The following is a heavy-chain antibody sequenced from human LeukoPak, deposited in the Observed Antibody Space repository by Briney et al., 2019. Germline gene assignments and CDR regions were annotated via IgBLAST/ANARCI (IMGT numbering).Heavy chain of an antibody. CDR3: ARDPMGYYYYYMDV. J-gene: IGHJ6*03. D-gene: IGHD5-24*01. Sequence: WASVKVSCKASGYTFTSYGISWVRQAPGQGLEWMGWISAYNGNTNYAQKLQGRVTMTTDTSTSTAYMELRSLRSDDTAVYYCARDPMGYYYYYMDVRGKGTTVTVSS. CDR2: ISAYNGNT. CDR1: GYTFTSYG. V-gene: IGHV1-18*01.